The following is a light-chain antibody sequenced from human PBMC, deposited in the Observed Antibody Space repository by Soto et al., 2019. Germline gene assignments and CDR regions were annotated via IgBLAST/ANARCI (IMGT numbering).Light chain of an antibody. CDR2: DIS. J-gene: IGKJ1*01. CDR3: QQYGISPCT. Sequence: EVVLTQSPATLSLSPGERATLSCGASQSIISPYFAWYQHKPGLAPRLLIYDISKRATGIPDRFSGSGSGTDFTLTIGRVESEDFGVYYCQQYGISPCTFGQGTKVELK. CDR1: QSIISPY. V-gene: IGKV3D-20*01.